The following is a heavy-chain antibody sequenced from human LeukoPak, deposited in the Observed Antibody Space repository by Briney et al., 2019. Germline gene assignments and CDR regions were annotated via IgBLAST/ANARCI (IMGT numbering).Heavy chain of an antibody. D-gene: IGHD3-10*01. CDR2: IIPIFGTA. J-gene: IGHJ5*02. CDR1: GYTFTSYG. CDR3: ARATYYHGSGSYLWFDP. V-gene: IGHV1-69*13. Sequence: SGKVSCKPSGYTFTSYGISWVRQAPEQGLEWMGGIIPIFGTANHAQKFQGRVTITADESTSTAYTERSSLRSEDTAVYYCARATYYHGSGSYLWFDPWGQGTLVTVSS.